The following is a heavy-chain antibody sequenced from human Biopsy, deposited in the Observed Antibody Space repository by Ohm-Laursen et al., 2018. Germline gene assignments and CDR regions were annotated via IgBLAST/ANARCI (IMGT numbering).Heavy chain of an antibody. V-gene: IGHV4-31*03. Sequence: SQTLSLTSTVSAVYINGIRYYWNCLRHHPGRGLEWIGNIFYSANTYYNPSLKSRVTISVNTSKNQFSLKLSSVTAADTAVYYCARLGSGDYFPTFFDFWGQGALVTVSS. CDR2: IFYSANT. CDR1: AVYINGIRYY. CDR3: ARLGSGDYFPTFFDF. D-gene: IGHD5-12*01. J-gene: IGHJ4*02.